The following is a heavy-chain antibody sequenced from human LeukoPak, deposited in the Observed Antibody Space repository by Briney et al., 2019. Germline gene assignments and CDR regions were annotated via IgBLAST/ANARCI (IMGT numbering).Heavy chain of an antibody. V-gene: IGHV1-69*01. D-gene: IGHD5-12*01. CDR2: IIPIFGTA. CDR1: GGTFSSYA. CDR3: ARPLQPVPRGSSGYDLSGMDV. J-gene: IGHJ6*04. Sequence: SVKVSCKASGGTFSSYAISWVRQAPGQGLEWMGGIIPIFGTANYAQKFQGRVTITADEPTSTAYMELSSLRSEDTAVYYCARPLQPVPRGSSGYDLSGMDVWGKGTTVTVSS.